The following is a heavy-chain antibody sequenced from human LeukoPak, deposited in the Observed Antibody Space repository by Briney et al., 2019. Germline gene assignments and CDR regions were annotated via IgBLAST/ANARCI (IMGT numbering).Heavy chain of an antibody. D-gene: IGHD6-13*01. CDR3: ARIIAAAGYYFDY. CDR1: GYTFTGYY. CDR2: INPNSGGT. J-gene: IGHJ4*02. V-gene: IGHV1-2*02. Sequence: ASVKVSCKVSGYTFTGYYMHWVRQAPGQGLEWMGWINPNSGGTNYAQKFQGRVTMTRDTSISTAYMELSRLRSDDTAVYYCARIIAAAGYYFDYWGQGTLVTVSS.